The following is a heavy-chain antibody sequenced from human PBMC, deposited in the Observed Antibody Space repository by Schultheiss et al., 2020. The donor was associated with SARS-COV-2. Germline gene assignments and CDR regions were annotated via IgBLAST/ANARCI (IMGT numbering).Heavy chain of an antibody. D-gene: IGHD5-18*01. V-gene: IGHV3-64*02. CDR1: GFTFSSYA. CDR3: ARDTFESGYRSWFDP. J-gene: IGHJ5*02. Sequence: GESLKISCAASGFTFSSYAMHWVRQAPGKGLEYVSAISSNGGSTYYADSVKGRFTISRDNSKNTLYLQMGSLRAEDMAVYYCARDTFESGYRSWFDPWGQGTLVTVSS. CDR2: ISSNGGST.